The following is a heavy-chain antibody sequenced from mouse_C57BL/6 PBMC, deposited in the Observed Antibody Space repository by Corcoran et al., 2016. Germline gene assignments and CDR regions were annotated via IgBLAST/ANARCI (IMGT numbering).Heavy chain of an antibody. CDR3: ARSYYYGLDY. Sequence: QVQLQQSGAELVKPGASVKISCKASGSAFSSYGMNWVKQRPGKGLEWIGQIYPGNGDTNYNGKFKGKATLTADKSSSTAYMQLSSLTSEDSAVYFCARSYYYGLDYWGQGTTLTVS. CDR2: IYPGNGDT. J-gene: IGHJ2*01. V-gene: IGHV1-80*01. CDR1: GSAFSSYG. D-gene: IGHD1-1*01.